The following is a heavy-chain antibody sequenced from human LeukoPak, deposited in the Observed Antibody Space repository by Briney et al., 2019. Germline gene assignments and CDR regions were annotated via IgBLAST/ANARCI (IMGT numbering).Heavy chain of an antibody. CDR2: IYTSGST. CDR3: AREFPRLGRVDY. D-gene: IGHD6-19*01. Sequence: SETLSLSCSGSNYSISNSLYWGWLRQPPGKGLEWIGRIYTSGSTNYNPSLKSRVTMSVDTSKNQFSLKLSSVTAADTAVYYCAREFPRLGRVDYWGQGTLVTVSS. V-gene: IGHV4-4*07. CDR1: NYSISNSLY. J-gene: IGHJ4*02.